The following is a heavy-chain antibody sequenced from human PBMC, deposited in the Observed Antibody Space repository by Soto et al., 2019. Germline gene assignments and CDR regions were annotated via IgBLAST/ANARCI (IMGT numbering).Heavy chain of an antibody. CDR3: ARELGYCSGGSCYYWFDP. J-gene: IGHJ5*02. CDR1: GYTFTSFA. Sequence: ASVKVSCKASGYTFTSFAMHWVRQAPGQRLEWMGWINVGNGNTKYSQKFQGRVTITRDTSASTAYMELSSLRSEDTAVYYCARELGYCSGGSCYYWFDPWGQGTLVTVSS. D-gene: IGHD2-15*01. V-gene: IGHV1-3*01. CDR2: INVGNGNT.